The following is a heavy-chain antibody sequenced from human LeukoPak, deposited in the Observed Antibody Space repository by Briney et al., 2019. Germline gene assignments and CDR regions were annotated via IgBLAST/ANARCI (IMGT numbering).Heavy chain of an antibody. CDR1: GGTFSSCT. V-gene: IGHV1-69*02. Sequence: ASVKVSCKASGGTFSSCTISWVRQAPGQGLEWMGRIIPILGIANYAQKFQGRVTITADKSTSTAYMELSSLRSEDTAVYYCARSEQLYNWFDPWGQATLAAVSS. D-gene: IGHD6-6*01. CDR2: IIPILGIA. CDR3: ARSEQLYNWFDP. J-gene: IGHJ5*02.